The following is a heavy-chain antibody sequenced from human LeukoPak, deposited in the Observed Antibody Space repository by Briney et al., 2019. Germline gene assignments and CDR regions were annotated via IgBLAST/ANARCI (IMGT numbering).Heavy chain of an antibody. CDR2: LDHSGSA. CDR1: GGSINSGGYF. J-gene: IGHJ6*03. CDR3: ASGGRGYQYMDV. Sequence: SQTLSLTCTVSGGSINSGGYFWDWVRQPPGKGREWIGCLDHSGSAYYNPSFKSRFTISMDLSKNQFSLDLNSGTAADTAVYYCASGGRGYQYMDVWGKGTTVTVSS. D-gene: IGHD3-10*01. V-gene: IGHV4-30-2*01.